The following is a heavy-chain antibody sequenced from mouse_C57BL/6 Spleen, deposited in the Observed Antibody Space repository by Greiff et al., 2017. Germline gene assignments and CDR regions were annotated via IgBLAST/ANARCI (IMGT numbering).Heavy chain of an antibody. J-gene: IGHJ3*01. Sequence: VQLQQSGAELVRPGASVKLSCTASGFNIKDDYMHWVKQRPEQGLEWIGWIDPENGDTEYASKFQGKATITADTSANTAYLQLSSLTSEDTAVYYCTTNALEAYWGQGTLVTVSA. CDR2: IDPENGDT. V-gene: IGHV14-4*01. CDR1: GFNIKDDY. CDR3: TTNALEAY.